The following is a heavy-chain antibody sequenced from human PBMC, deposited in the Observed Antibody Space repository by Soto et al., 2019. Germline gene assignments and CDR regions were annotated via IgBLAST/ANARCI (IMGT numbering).Heavy chain of an antibody. D-gene: IGHD3-22*01. CDR3: ARDFANQYYYDSSGYNDY. CDR1: GYTFTSYY. V-gene: IGHV1-46*01. J-gene: IGHJ4*02. Sequence: QVQLVQSGAEVKKPGASVKVSCKASGYTFTSYYMHWVRQAPGQGLEWMGIINPSGGSTSYAQKFQGRVTMPRYTSTSTVYMELSSLRSEDTAVYYCARDFANQYYYDSSGYNDYWCQGTLVTVSS. CDR2: INPSGGST.